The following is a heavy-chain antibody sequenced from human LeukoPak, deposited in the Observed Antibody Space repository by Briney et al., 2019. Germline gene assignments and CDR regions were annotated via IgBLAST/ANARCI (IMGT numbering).Heavy chain of an antibody. CDR2: ILFDGSNE. V-gene: IGHV3-33*01. J-gene: IGHJ5*02. D-gene: IGHD1-1*01. CDR1: GYSFSRYG. Sequence: GGSLRLSCAASGYSFSRYGMHWVRQAPGKGLEWVALILFDGSNEYYADSVKGRFTISRDNSKNTLYLQMDSLRTEDTALYYCARDGTLFGFDPWGQGTLVTVSS. CDR3: ARDGTLFGFDP.